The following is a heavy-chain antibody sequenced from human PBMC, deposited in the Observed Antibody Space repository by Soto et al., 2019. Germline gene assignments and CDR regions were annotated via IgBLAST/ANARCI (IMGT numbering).Heavy chain of an antibody. CDR3: VCSLGPTTGIDY. J-gene: IGHJ4*02. Sequence: QLHLQQSGPGVVKPSETLSLSCTVSGGSITSSGYLWGWIRQTPGKGLEWIGKMRYSGDTHSDPSLQSRVTISVDTPKSQFSLTLSSVTAADTAIYYCVCSLGPTTGIDYWGQGILVTVSS. D-gene: IGHD1-26*01. CDR2: MRYSGDT. V-gene: IGHV4-39*01. CDR1: GGSITSSGYL.